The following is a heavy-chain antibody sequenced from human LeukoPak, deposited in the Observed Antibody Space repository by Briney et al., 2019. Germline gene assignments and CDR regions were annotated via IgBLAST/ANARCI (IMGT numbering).Heavy chain of an antibody. D-gene: IGHD5-18*01. J-gene: IGHJ4*02. Sequence: GGSLRLSCAASGFTFSSYSMNWVRQAPGKGLEWVSSISSSSSYIYYADSVKGRFTISRDNAKNSLYLQMNSLRAEDTAVYYCARDRVQIWSYVGTFDSWGQGTLVTVSS. CDR1: GFTFSSYS. V-gene: IGHV3-21*01. CDR3: ARDRVQIWSYVGTFDS. CDR2: ISSSSSYI.